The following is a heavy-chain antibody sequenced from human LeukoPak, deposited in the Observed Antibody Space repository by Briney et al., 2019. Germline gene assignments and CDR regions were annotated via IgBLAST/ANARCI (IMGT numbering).Heavy chain of an antibody. V-gene: IGHV3-30*02. CDR2: IRYDGSNK. CDR1: VFTFSSYG. J-gene: IGHJ4*02. CDR3: AKDQVLWFVRLDY. D-gene: IGHD3-10*01. Sequence: GGSLRLSCAASVFTFSSYGMHWVRQAPGRGLEWVAFIRYDGSNKYYADSVKGRFTISRDNSKNTLYLQMNSLRAEDTAVYYCAKDQVLWFVRLDYWGQGTLVTVSS.